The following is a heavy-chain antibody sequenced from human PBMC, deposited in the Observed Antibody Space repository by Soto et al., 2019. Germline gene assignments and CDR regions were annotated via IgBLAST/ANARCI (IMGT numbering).Heavy chain of an antibody. CDR3: ARGGGDFWSGYNFDY. D-gene: IGHD3-3*01. CDR1: GFTFSSYG. Sequence: PGGSLRLSCAASGFTFSSYGMHWVRQAPGKGLEWVAVIWYDGSNKYYADSVKGRFTISRDNSKNTLYLQMNSLRAEDTAVYYCARGGGDFWSGYNFDYWGQGTLVTVYS. V-gene: IGHV3-33*01. CDR2: IWYDGSNK. J-gene: IGHJ4*02.